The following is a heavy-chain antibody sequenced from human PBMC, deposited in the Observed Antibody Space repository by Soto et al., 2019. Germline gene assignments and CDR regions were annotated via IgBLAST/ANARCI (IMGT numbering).Heavy chain of an antibody. V-gene: IGHV2-5*02. J-gene: IGHJ4*02. CDR1: GFSLTTSGVG. CDR3: AHSRVVGVTIFDY. D-gene: IGHD1-26*01. CDR2: IYWDDDK. Sequence: QITLKESGPPLVNPTQTLALTCTFSGFSLTTSGVGVGWFRQPPGKALEWLTVIYWDDDKRYSPSLKSRLTITMDTSKDQVVLTMTNMDPEDTATYYCAHSRVVGVTIFDYWGQGTLVTVSS.